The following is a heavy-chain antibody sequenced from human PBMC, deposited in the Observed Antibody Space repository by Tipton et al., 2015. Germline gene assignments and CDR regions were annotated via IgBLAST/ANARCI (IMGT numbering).Heavy chain of an antibody. CDR2: IYADGST. D-gene: IGHD5-12*01. V-gene: IGHV3-53*01. Sequence: SLRLSCVASGFSVSANYMHWVRQAPGKGLEWVSVIYADGSTYYADFVKGRFTISRDNSKNTLYLQMNSLRAEDTAVYYCARQEGGGYGRFYGMDVWGQGTTVTVSS. CDR3: ARQEGGGYGRFYGMDV. J-gene: IGHJ6*02. CDR1: GFSVSANY.